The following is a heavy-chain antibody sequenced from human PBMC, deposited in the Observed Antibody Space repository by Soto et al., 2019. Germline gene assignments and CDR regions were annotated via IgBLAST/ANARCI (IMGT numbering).Heavy chain of an antibody. CDR3: ARQWELRYFDY. J-gene: IGHJ4*02. Sequence: QVQLQESGPGLVKPSETLSLTCTVSGGSVSSGSYYWSWIRQPPGKGLEWIGYIYYSGSTNYNPSLKSRVTLSVDTSKNQFSLKLSSVTAADTAVYYCARQWELRYFDYWGQGTLVTVSS. CDR1: GGSVSSGSYY. V-gene: IGHV4-61*01. D-gene: IGHD1-26*01. CDR2: IYYSGST.